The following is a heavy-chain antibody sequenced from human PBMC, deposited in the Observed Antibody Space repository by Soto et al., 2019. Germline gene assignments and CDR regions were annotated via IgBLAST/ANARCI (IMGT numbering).Heavy chain of an antibody. J-gene: IGHJ3*01. CDR2: IYWDDDK. CDR1: GFSLSADGVG. Sequence: QITLKESGPTLVKPTQTLTLTCTFSGFSLSADGVGVGWIRQPPGKALEWLALIYWDDDKRYRPSLKSRLTITKDTSKNQVLPTMTNMDPGDTATYYCAHAYGGTSWPNDAFDVWGQGTVVTVSS. D-gene: IGHD2-2*01. CDR3: AHAYGGTSWPNDAFDV. V-gene: IGHV2-5*02.